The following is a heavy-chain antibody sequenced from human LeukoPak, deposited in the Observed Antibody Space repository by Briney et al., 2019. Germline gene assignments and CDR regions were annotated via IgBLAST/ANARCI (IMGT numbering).Heavy chain of an antibody. CDR2: IRYDENNK. CDR1: GFTLSSYG. CDR3: AKDLSYSSSSGPRFDY. J-gene: IGHJ4*02. V-gene: IGHV3-30*02. D-gene: IGHD6-6*01. Sequence: GGSLRLSCAASGFTLSSYGMHWVRHAPGKGIEWVAFIRYDENNKYYAHCVKGRFTISRDKSKNTLYLQMNSLRAEGTAVCYCAKDLSYSSSSGPRFDYWGQGTLVTVSS.